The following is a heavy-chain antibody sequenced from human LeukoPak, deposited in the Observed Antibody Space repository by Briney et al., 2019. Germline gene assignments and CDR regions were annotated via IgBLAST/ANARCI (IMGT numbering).Heavy chain of an antibody. CDR2: IYYTGSA. J-gene: IGHJ5*02. Sequence: SETLSLTCNVSGDSINSSFYYWGWIRQPPGKGLGGIGNIYYTGSAYYNPSLKSRVTMSLDTSKKKFYLKVTSVTAADTAMYYCARGRVIRGVCWFDPWGQGNLVTVSS. CDR3: ARGRVIRGVCWFDP. CDR1: GDSINSSFYY. V-gene: IGHV4-39*07. D-gene: IGHD3-10*01.